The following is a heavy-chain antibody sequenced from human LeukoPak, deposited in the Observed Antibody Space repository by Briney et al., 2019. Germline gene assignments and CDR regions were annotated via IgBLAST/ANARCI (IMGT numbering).Heavy chain of an antibody. V-gene: IGHV3-30*02. J-gene: IGHJ6*03. CDR2: IRYDGTNK. D-gene: IGHD4-17*01. CDR1: GFTFSHYG. Sequence: GGSLRLSCEASGFTFSHYGMHWVRQAPGKGLEWVAFIRYDGTNKWYADSVKGRFTISRDNSKNMLYLQMNSLRAEDTAVYHCAKDRDYGDYPSAYYYYMDVWGKGTTVTVSS. CDR3: AKDRDYGDYPSAYYYYMDV.